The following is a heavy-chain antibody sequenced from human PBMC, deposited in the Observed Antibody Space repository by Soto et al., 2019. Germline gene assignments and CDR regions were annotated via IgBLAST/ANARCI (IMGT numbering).Heavy chain of an antibody. CDR1: VDSVTSGDDY. V-gene: IGHV4-30-4*01. CDR3: AVTYYDFWSGYSLADY. D-gene: IGHD3-3*01. Sequence: SETLSLTCTVSVDSVTSGDDYWSWIRQPPGKGLEWIGYIIHSGTTYYNPSLKSRVTISVDTSKNQFSLKLSSVTAADTAVYYCAVTYYDFWSGYSLADYWGQGTLVTSPQ. CDR2: IIHSGTT. J-gene: IGHJ4*02.